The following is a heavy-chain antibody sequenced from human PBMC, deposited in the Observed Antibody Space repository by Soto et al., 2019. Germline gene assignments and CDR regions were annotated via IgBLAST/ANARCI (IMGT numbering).Heavy chain of an antibody. V-gene: IGHV1-24*01. CDR2: FDPEDGET. CDR1: GYTLTELS. D-gene: IGHD4-17*01. J-gene: IGHJ3*02. Sequence: ASVKVSCKVSGYTLTELSMHWVRQAPGKGLEWMGGFDPEDGETIYAQKFQGRVTMTDDTSTDTAYMELSSLRSEDTAVYYCATPFQLYGGNSFGAFDIWGQGTMVTVSS. CDR3: ATPFQLYGGNSFGAFDI.